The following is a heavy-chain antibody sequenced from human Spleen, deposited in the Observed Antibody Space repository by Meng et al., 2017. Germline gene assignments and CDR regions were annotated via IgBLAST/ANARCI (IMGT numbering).Heavy chain of an antibody. J-gene: IGHJ4*02. CDR1: VFTSNSW. D-gene: IGHD1-1*01. Sequence: GGSLRLSCAASVFTSNSWMYWVRQAPGKGLVWVSRIYSEGGSITYADSVKGRFTISRDNAKNTVFLQMNSLRVEDTAVYYCARRTATGTDWGQGTVVTVSS. V-gene: IGHV3-74*01. CDR2: IYSEGGSI. CDR3: ARRTATGTD.